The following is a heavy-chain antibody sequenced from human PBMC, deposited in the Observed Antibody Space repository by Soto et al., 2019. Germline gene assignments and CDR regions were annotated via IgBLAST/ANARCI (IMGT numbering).Heavy chain of an antibody. CDR3: VKSRGGNNFDFFD. CDR2: VRGNGDPP. CDR1: GFTFSSYA. V-gene: IGHV3-64D*06. J-gene: IGHJ4*02. D-gene: IGHD5-12*01. Sequence: GGSLRLSCSASGFTFSSYAMHWVRQAPGKGLGYVSGVRGNGDPPFYADSVKGRFTISRDNSKNTLYLQMSSLSADDTAVYYCVKSRGGNNFDFFDWGQGALVTVSS.